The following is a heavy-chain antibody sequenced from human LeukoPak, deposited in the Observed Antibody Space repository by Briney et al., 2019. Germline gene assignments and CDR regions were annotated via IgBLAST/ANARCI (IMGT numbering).Heavy chain of an antibody. CDR3: ARPRGCGSSRCNNFDY. J-gene: IGHJ4*02. Sequence: QPGRSLRLSCAASGFTFSSYAMHWVRQAPGKGLEWVAKMNEYGSEIFYVDSVKGRFTISRDNGKNSLYLQMNRLRAEDTAVYYCARPRGCGSSRCNNFDYWGQGTLVTVSS. D-gene: IGHD2-2*01. CDR2: MNEYGSEI. CDR1: GFTFSSYA. V-gene: IGHV3-7*01.